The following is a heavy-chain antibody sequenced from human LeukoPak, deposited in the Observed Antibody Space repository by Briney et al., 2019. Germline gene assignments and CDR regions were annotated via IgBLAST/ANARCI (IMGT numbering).Heavy chain of an antibody. CDR3: STMSAIFGVVIPDY. V-gene: IGHV3-15*01. CDR1: GFVFSDAW. J-gene: IGHJ4*02. D-gene: IGHD3-3*01. Sequence: PGGSLRLPCAVSGFVFSDAWMSWVRQAPGKGLEWVGRIKSETNGETTDYAAPVKGSFSISRDDSKNTLFLQMYSLRTEDTGVYYCSTMSAIFGVVIPDYWGQGTLVSVSP. CDR2: IKSETNGETT.